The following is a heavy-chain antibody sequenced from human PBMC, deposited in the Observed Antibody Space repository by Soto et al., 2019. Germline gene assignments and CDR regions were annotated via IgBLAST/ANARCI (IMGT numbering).Heavy chain of an antibody. V-gene: IGHV1-18*01. D-gene: IGHD6-6*01. J-gene: IGHJ6*02. CDR2: VSGYSGHS. CDR1: NETLTTYG. CDR3: ARDSSSSGYYYGMDV. Sequence: QVHLVQSGAEVKKPGASVKVSCKASNETLTTYGISWARQAPGQGLEWMGWVSGYSGHSSSAQEFQDRVIMTTDTSTNTAYMELSSLTSDDSSVYFCARDSSSSGYYYGMDVWGQGTTVTVSS.